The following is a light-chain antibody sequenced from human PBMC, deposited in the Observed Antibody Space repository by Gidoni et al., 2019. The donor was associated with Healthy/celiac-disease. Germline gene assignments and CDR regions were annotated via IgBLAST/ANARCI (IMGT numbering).Light chain of an antibody. Sequence: SSELTQDPAVSVALGQTFRITCQGDSLRSYDASWYQQKTGQAPVLVIYSKNNRPSGIPDRFSGSSSGNTASLTITGAQAEDDADYYCNSRDSSDVVFGGGTNLTVL. CDR3: NSRDSSDVV. V-gene: IGLV3-19*01. CDR2: SKN. J-gene: IGLJ2*01. CDR1: SLRSYD.